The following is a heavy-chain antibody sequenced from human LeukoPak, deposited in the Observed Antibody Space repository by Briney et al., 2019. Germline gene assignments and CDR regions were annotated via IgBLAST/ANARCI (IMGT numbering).Heavy chain of an antibody. CDR3: ARKGGHFDY. Sequence: SETLSLTCTVSGGSISYYYWSWIRQSPGKGLECIGYIYYNGSTNYNPSLKSGVTISVDMSKHQFSLQLSAVTAADKAIYCCARKGGHFDYWGQGTLVTVSS. CDR2: IYYNGST. J-gene: IGHJ4*02. CDR1: GGSISYYY. V-gene: IGHV4-59*01. D-gene: IGHD2-15*01.